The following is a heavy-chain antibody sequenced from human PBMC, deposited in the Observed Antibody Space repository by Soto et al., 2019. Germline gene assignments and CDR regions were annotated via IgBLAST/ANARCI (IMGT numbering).Heavy chain of an antibody. V-gene: IGHV4-39*01. J-gene: IGHJ4*02. CDR1: GGSIISSSYY. CDR2: IYYTGTS. CDR3: TRHAIGVVVPAAIRN. Sequence: SETLSLTCAVSGGSIISSSYYLYCMRQPPWKGLEWIGTIYYTGTSNYNPSLKSRVTISVDTSKNQFSLNLSSVTAADTAVYYCTRHAIGVVVPAAIRNWGQGSLVTVSS. D-gene: IGHD2-15*01.